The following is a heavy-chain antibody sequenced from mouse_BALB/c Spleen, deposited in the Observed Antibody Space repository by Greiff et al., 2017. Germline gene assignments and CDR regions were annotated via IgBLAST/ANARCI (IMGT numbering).Heavy chain of an antibody. D-gene: IGHD1-1*01. CDR1: GFTFSSFG. CDR3: ARNLLLRSYAMDY. CDR2: ISSGSSTI. Sequence: EVKLVESGGGLVQPGGSRKLSCAASGFTFSSFGMHWVRQAPEKGLEWVAYISSGSSTIYYADTVKGRFTISRDNPKNTLFLQMTSLRSEDTAMYYCARNLLLRSYAMDYWGQGTSVTVSS. J-gene: IGHJ4*01. V-gene: IGHV5-17*02.